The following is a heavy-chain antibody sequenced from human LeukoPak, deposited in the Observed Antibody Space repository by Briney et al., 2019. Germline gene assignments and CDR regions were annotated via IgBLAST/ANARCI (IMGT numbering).Heavy chain of an antibody. V-gene: IGHV3-23*01. D-gene: IGHD5-18*01. Sequence: GGSLRLSCAASGFTFSTFAMIWVRQPPGKGLEWVSSIFPSGGEIHYADSVKGRFTISRDNSKNTLSLQMNSLRAEDTAVYYCAKDKYSPFDYWGQGTLVIVSS. J-gene: IGHJ4*02. CDR2: IFPSGGEI. CDR3: AKDKYSPFDY. CDR1: GFTFSTFA.